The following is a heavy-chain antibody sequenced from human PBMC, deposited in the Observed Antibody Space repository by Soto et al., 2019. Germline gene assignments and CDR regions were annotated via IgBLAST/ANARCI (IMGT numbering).Heavy chain of an antibody. CDR3: ARDLKLMVRGVITAFDI. J-gene: IGHJ3*02. CDR2: ISSSSSYI. Sequence: GGSLRLSCAASGFTFSSYSMNWVRQAPGKGLEWVSSISSSSSYIYYADSVKGRFTISRDNAKNSLYLQMNSLRAEDTAVYYCARDLKLMVRGVITAFDIWGQGTMVTVSS. D-gene: IGHD3-10*01. V-gene: IGHV3-21*01. CDR1: GFTFSSYS.